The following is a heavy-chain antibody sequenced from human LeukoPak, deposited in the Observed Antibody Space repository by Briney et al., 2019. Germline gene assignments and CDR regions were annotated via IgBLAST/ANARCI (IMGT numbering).Heavy chain of an antibody. V-gene: IGHV3-74*01. Sequence: PGGSLRLSCAASGFPFNNYWMHWVRQAPGKGLVWVSSINTDGRTTRYAASVQGRFTISRDNAKNTLYLQMNSLRDDDTAVYYCARAGASGWYAAGWFDPWGQRTLVTVSS. CDR3: ARAGASGWYAAGWFDP. D-gene: IGHD6-19*01. CDR1: GFPFNNYW. J-gene: IGHJ5*02. CDR2: INTDGRTT.